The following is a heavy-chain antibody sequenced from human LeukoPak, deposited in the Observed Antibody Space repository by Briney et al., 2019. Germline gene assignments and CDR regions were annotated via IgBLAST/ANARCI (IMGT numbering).Heavy chain of an antibody. D-gene: IGHD3-3*01. CDR3: AKDSVLRFLEWSTYNWFDP. CDR1: GFTFSSYA. J-gene: IGHJ5*02. CDR2: ISGSGGST. Sequence: GGSLRLSCAASGFTFSSYAMSWVRQAPGKGLEWVSAISGSGGSTYYADSVKGRFTISRDNSKNTLYLQMKSLRAEDTAVYYCAKDSVLRFLEWSTYNWFDPWGQGTLVTVSS. V-gene: IGHV3-23*01.